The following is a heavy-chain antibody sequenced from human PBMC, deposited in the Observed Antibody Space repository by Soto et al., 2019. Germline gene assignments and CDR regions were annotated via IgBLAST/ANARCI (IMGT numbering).Heavy chain of an antibody. CDR3: AREEGDSSSWYVDY. CDR1: GFTFSSYA. D-gene: IGHD6-13*01. Sequence: QVQLVESGGGVVQPGRSLRLSCAASGFTFSSYAMHWVRQAPGKGLEWVAVISYDGSNKYYADSVKGRFTISRDNSKNTLYLQMNSLRAEHTAVYYCAREEGDSSSWYVDYWGQGTLVTVSS. J-gene: IGHJ4*02. V-gene: IGHV3-30-3*01. CDR2: ISYDGSNK.